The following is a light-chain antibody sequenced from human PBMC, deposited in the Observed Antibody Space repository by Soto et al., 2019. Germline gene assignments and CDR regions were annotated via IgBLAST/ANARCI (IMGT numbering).Light chain of an antibody. J-gene: IGKJ5*01. V-gene: IGKV1-5*03. CDR3: QQYGSSPLIS. CDR1: QSISSW. CDR2: KAS. Sequence: DIQMTQSPSTLSASVGDRVTITCRASQSISSWLAWYQQKPGKAPKLLIYKASSLESGVPSRFSGSGSGTEFTLTISSLQPDDFAVYYCQQYGSSPLISFGQGTRLEIK.